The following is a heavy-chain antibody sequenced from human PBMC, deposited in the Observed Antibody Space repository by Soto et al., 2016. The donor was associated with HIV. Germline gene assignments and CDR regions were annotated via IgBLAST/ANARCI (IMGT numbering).Heavy chain of an antibody. V-gene: IGHV4-61*02. CDR3: ARSRLKYSGYDLDFDS. CDR2: IYTSGGT. CDR1: GDSVSSGKYY. Sequence: QVQLQESGPGLVKPSQTLSLTCTVSGDSVSSGKYYWSWIRQPAGKAPEWIGRIYTSGGTNYNPSLKSRVTVSVDTSKNQFSLRLSSVTAADTAVYYCARSRLKYSGYDLDFDSWGQGTLVTVSS. D-gene: IGHD5-12*01. J-gene: IGHJ4*02.